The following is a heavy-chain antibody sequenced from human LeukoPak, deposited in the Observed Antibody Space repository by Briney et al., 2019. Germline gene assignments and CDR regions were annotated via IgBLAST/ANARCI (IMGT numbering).Heavy chain of an antibody. V-gene: IGHV5-51*01. Sequence: GESLKISCKGSGYRFTSYWIGWVRQMPGKGLEWMGIIYPGDSDTRYSPSFRGQVTISADKSISTAYLQWSSLKASDTAKYYCARQSGDYSYYYYMDVWGKGTTVTISS. CDR1: GYRFTSYW. CDR2: IYPGDSDT. D-gene: IGHD2-21*02. CDR3: ARQSGDYSYYYYMDV. J-gene: IGHJ6*03.